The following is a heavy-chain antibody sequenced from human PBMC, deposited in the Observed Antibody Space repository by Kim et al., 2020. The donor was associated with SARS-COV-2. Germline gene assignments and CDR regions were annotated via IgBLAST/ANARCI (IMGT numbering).Heavy chain of an antibody. CDR3: ASERDYYGSGSSPFDY. CDR1: GFTFSSYA. D-gene: IGHD3-10*01. V-gene: IGHV3-23*01. J-gene: IGHJ4*02. Sequence: GGSLRLSCTASGFTFSSYAMSWVRQAPGKGLEWVSAISGSGGSTYYADSVKGRFIISRDNSKNTLYLQMNSLRAEDTAVYYCASERDYYGSGSSPFDYWGQGTMVIVSS. CDR2: ISGSGGST.